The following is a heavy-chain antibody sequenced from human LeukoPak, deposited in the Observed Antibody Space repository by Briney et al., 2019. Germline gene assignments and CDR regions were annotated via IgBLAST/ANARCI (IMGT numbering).Heavy chain of an antibody. CDR1: GXSFSGYY. CDR3: ASGSPAIDY. Sequence: SETLSLXCAVYGXSFSGYYWSWIRQPPGKGLEWIGEINHSGSTNYNPSLKSRVTISVDTSKNQFSLKLSSVTAADTAVYYCASGSPAIDYWGQGTLVTVSS. J-gene: IGHJ4*02. V-gene: IGHV4-34*01. CDR2: INHSGST.